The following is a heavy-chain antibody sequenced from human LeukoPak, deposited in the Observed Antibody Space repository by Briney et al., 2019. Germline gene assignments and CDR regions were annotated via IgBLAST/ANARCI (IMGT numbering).Heavy chain of an antibody. J-gene: IGHJ4*02. CDR1: GFTLSSYW. V-gene: IGHV3-7*04. Sequence: GGSLRLSCAASGFTLSSYWMTWVRQAPGKGLEWVANIKQDGREKYYVDSVKGRFTISRDNAKNSLYLQMNSLRAEDTAVYDCARNVYLDAWGQGTLVTVSS. CDR2: IKQDGREK. CDR3: ARNVYLDA.